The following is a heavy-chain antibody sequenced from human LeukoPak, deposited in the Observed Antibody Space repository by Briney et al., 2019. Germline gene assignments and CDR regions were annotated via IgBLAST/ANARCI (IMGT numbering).Heavy chain of an antibody. CDR1: GGSFSGYY. V-gene: IGHV4-34*01. D-gene: IGHD1-7*01. Sequence: KPSETLSLTCAVYGGSFSGYYWSWIRQPPGKGLEWIGEINHSGSTNYNPSLKSRVTISVDTSKNQFSLKLSSVTAADTAVYYCARGPLELHYWGQGTLVTVSS. J-gene: IGHJ4*02. CDR2: INHSGST. CDR3: ARGPLELHY.